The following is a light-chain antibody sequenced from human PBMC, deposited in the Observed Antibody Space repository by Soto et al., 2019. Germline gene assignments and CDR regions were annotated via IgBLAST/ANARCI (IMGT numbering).Light chain of an antibody. CDR1: QSVSTN. J-gene: IGKJ1*01. CDR3: QQYDTWPRT. V-gene: IGKV3-15*01. CDR2: GAS. Sequence: EIVMTRSPASLSGPPVEIATASFRASQSVSTNFAWYLQKPGQAPRLLIYGASTRATAVPARFTASGSGTEFTLSISSLQSDDFGVYYCQQYDTWPRTFGQGTRWIS.